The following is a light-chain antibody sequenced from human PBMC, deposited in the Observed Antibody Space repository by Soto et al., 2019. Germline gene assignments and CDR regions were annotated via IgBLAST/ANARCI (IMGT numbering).Light chain of an antibody. CDR2: NTD. V-gene: IGLV1-47*01. CDR1: TYNIATNY. CDR3: ASWDDGHSVLV. J-gene: IGLJ2*01. Sequence: QSVVTQSPSASGTPGQTVTLSCSENTYNIATNYVYWYQHIPGGSPKLLIYNTDHRPLEVPDQFSASKSGTSDSLAISGLRSEDEADYFCASWDDGHSVLVFGGGTKLTVL.